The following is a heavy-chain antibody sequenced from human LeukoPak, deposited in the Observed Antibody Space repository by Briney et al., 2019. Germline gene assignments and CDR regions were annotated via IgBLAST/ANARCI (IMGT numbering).Heavy chain of an antibody. Sequence: PSETLSLTCTVSGYSISSGYYWGWIRQPPGKGLEWIGSIYHSGSPYHNPSLKSRVTISVDTSKNQFSLKLTSVTAADTALFYCARASGYTGSAFDIWGQGTMVTVSS. D-gene: IGHD1-26*01. CDR1: GYSISSGYY. V-gene: IGHV4-38-2*02. CDR2: IYHSGSP. CDR3: ARASGYTGSAFDI. J-gene: IGHJ3*02.